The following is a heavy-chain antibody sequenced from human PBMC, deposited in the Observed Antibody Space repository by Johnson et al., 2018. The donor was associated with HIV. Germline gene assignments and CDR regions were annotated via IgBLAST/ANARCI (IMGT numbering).Heavy chain of an antibody. CDR2: ISYDGSNK. CDR1: GFTFSDYY. Sequence: QVQLVESGGGLVKPGGSLRLSCSASGFTFSDYYITWIRQAPGKGLEWVAVISYDGSNKYYADSVKGRFTISRDNSKNTLYLQMNSLRAEDTAVYYCARDPRGIYYDSSGPSQRAFDIWCQGTMAT. CDR3: ARDPRGIYYDSSGPSQRAFDI. J-gene: IGHJ3*02. V-gene: IGHV3-30*03. D-gene: IGHD3-22*01.